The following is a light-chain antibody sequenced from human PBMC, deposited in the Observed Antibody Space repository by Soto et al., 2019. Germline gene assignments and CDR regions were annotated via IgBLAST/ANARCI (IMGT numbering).Light chain of an antibody. V-gene: IGLV2-14*01. CDR2: EVS. CDR1: SSDVGGYNY. J-gene: IGLJ1*01. CDR3: ASYLTTSPLEV. Sequence: QSVLTQPASVSGSPGQSITISCTGTSSDVGGYNYVSWYQQHPGKAPKLMIYEVSNRPSGVSNRFSGSKSGNTASLTISGLQAADEADYYCASYLTTSPLEVFGTGTKVTVL.